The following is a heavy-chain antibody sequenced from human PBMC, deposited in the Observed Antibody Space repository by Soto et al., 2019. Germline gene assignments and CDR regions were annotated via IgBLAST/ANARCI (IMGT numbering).Heavy chain of an antibody. CDR1: GGTFSSYA. J-gene: IGHJ4*02. CDR3: ARDRDFWSGYYTAFDY. V-gene: IGHV1-69*01. D-gene: IGHD3-3*01. CDR2: IIPIFGTA. Sequence: QVQLVQSGAEVKKPGSSVKDSCKASGGTFSSYAISWVRQAPGQGLEWMGGIIPIFGTANYAQKFQGRVTITADESMSTAYMELSSLRAENTAVYYCARDRDFWSGYYTAFDYWGQGTLVTVSS.